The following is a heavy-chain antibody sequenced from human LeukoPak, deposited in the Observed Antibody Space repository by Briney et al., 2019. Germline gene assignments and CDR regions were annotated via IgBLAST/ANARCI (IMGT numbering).Heavy chain of an antibody. Sequence: GGSLRLSCAASGFTFSTYGMSWVRQAPGKGLEWVSVIYTGATTSYADSVKGRFSISRDNSKNSLYLQMNTLRAEDTAVYYCARVKGDYDSSGYYSAWYFDYWGQGTLVTVSS. J-gene: IGHJ4*02. D-gene: IGHD3-22*01. V-gene: IGHV3-53*01. CDR3: ARVKGDYDSSGYYSAWYFDY. CDR1: GFTFSTYG. CDR2: IYTGATT.